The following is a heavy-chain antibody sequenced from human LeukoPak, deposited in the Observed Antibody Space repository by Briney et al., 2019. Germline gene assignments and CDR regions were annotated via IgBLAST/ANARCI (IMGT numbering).Heavy chain of an antibody. Sequence: GASLGLSCAACGPSFNNAWMSWVRQAPGKGREWVGRIRSRSAGGTTDYGAPVKGRFTISRDDSKNTLYLQMNSLKTEDTAVYYCSTGGGTHDYWGQGTLVTVSS. J-gene: IGHJ4*02. D-gene: IGHD2-15*01. CDR1: GPSFNNAW. CDR2: IRSRSAGGTT. V-gene: IGHV3-15*01. CDR3: STGGGTHDY.